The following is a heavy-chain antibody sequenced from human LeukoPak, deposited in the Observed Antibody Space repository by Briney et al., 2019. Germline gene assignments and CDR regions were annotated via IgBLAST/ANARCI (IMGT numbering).Heavy chain of an antibody. D-gene: IGHD3-9*01. CDR1: GYTFASYG. J-gene: IGHJ6*02. CDR2: IIPILGIA. Sequence: SVTVSCKASGYTFASYGIIWVRQAPGQGLEWMGRIIPILGIANYAQKFQGRVTITADKSTSTAYMELSSLRSEDTAVYYCARESIDYDILTGSYYYYGMDVWGQGTTVTVSS. CDR3: ARESIDYDILTGSYYYYGMDV. V-gene: IGHV1-69*04.